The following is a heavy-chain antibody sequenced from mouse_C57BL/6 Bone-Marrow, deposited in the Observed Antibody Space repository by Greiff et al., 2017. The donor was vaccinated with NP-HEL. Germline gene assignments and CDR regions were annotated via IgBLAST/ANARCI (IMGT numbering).Heavy chain of an antibody. CDR3: ARGGYYGSSFFFDY. D-gene: IGHD1-1*01. CDR2: INPSTGGT. CDR1: GYSFTGYY. V-gene: IGHV1-42*01. Sequence: EVQLQQSGPELVKPGASVKISCKASGYSFTGYYMNWVKQSPEKSLEWIGEINPSTGGTTYNQKFKAKATLTVDKSSSTAYMQLKSLTSEDSAVYYCARGGYYGSSFFFDYWGQGTTLTVSS. J-gene: IGHJ2*01.